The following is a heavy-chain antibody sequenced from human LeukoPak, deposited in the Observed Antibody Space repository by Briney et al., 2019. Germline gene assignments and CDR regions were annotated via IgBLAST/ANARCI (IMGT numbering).Heavy chain of an antibody. J-gene: IGHJ3*02. Sequence: SETLSLTCTVSGGSVSGGSYYWSWIRQPPGKGLEWIGYIYYSGSTNYNPSLKSRVTISVDTSKNQFSLKLSSVTAADTAVYYCARDRITISPGAFDIWGQGTMVTVSS. V-gene: IGHV4-61*01. CDR2: IYYSGST. D-gene: IGHD3-9*01. CDR1: GGSVSGGSYY. CDR3: ARDRITISPGAFDI.